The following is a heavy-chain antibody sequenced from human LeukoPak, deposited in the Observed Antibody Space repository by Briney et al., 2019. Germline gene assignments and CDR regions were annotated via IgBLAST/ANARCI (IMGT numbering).Heavy chain of an antibody. CDR2: IIPIFGTA. J-gene: IGHJ4*02. CDR1: GGTFSSYA. D-gene: IGHD3-10*01. CDR3: ARIVGSGSYYTAVDY. Sequence: ASVKVSCKASGGTFSSYAISWVRQASGQGLEWMGGIIPIFGTANYAQKFQGRVTITADESTSTAYMELSSLRSEDTAVYYCARIVGSGSYYTAVDYWGQGTLVTVSS. V-gene: IGHV1-69*13.